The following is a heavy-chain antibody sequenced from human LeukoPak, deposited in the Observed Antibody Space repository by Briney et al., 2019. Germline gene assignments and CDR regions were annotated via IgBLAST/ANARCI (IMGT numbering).Heavy chain of an antibody. CDR1: GFTFSSYW. J-gene: IGHJ4*02. CDR2: INSDGSST. D-gene: IGHD4-17*01. CDR3: ARGDAVTTFGY. Sequence: GGSLRLSCAASGFTFSSYWMHWVRQAPGKGLVWVSRINSDGSSTSYADSVKGRFTISRDNAKNTLYLQMNSLRAGDTAVYYCARGDAVTTFGYWGQGTLVTVSS. V-gene: IGHV3-74*01.